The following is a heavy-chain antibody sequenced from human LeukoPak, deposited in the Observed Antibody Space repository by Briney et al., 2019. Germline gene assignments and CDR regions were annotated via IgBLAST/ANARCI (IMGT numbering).Heavy chain of an antibody. CDR3: ARERQLPRERYHDY. V-gene: IGHV4-34*01. CDR1: GGSLSDFY. J-gene: IGHJ4*02. D-gene: IGHD6-13*01. CDR2: ISDSGST. Sequence: PSETLSLTCGVSGGSLSDFYWSWIRQPPGRGLEWIAEISDSGSTNYNPSLESRVTISIDTSRNQFSLKLTSVTAADTAVYFCARERQLPRERYHDYWGQGTLVTVSS.